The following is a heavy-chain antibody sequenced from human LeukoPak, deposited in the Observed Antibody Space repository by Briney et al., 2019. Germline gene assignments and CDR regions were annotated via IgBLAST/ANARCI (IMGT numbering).Heavy chain of an antibody. Sequence: GSLRLSCAASGFTFSSYAMSWVRQAPGKGLEWVSAISGSGGSTYYADSVKGRFTISRDNSKNTLYLQMNSLRAEDTAVYYCARGLQDLLNYYYYGMDVWGQGTTVSVSS. CDR3: ARGLQDLLNYYYYGMDV. D-gene: IGHD4-11*01. CDR2: ISGSGGST. V-gene: IGHV3-23*01. CDR1: GFTFSSYA. J-gene: IGHJ6*02.